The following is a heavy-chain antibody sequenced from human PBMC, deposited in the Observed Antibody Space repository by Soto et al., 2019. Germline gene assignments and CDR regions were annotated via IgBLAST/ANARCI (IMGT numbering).Heavy chain of an antibody. CDR2: ISAYNGNT. V-gene: IGHV1-18*01. J-gene: IGHJ4*02. CDR3: ARDISFGIVVVVAATSFDY. Sequence: GASVKVSCKASGYTFTNYGISWVRQAPGQGLEWMGWISAYNGNTNYAQKLQGRVTMTTDTSTSTAYMELRSLRSDDTAVYYCARDISFGIVVVVAATSFDYWGQGTLVTVSS. D-gene: IGHD2-15*01. CDR1: GYTFTNYG.